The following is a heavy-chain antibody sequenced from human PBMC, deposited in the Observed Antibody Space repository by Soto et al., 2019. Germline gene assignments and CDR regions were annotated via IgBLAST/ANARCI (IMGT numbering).Heavy chain of an antibody. Sequence: VQLLESGGGWVQPGGSLRLSCAASGFKFRSYDMNWVRQAPGKGLEWVSGISGSGGTTYYADSVKGRFTISRDNPKNTLYLQMNTLRAEDTAVYYCAKARTAYYYYSMDVWGQGTTVSVSS. J-gene: IGHJ6*02. CDR3: AKARTAYYYYSMDV. D-gene: IGHD2-2*01. CDR2: ISGSGGTT. CDR1: GFKFRSYD. V-gene: IGHV3-23*01.